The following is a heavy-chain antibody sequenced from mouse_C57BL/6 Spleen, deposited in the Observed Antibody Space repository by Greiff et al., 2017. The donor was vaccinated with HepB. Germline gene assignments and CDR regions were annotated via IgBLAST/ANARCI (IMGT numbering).Heavy chain of an antibody. CDR3: ARHEGGRGFAY. CDR2: ISGGGGNT. CDR1: GFTFSSYT. V-gene: IGHV5-9*01. D-gene: IGHD3-3*01. Sequence: DVKLVESGGGLVKPGGSLKLSCAASGFTFSSYTMSWVRQTPEKRLEWVATISGGGGNTYYPDSVKGRFTISRDNAKNTLYLQMSSLRSEDTALYYCARHEGGRGFAYWGQGTLVTVSA. J-gene: IGHJ3*01.